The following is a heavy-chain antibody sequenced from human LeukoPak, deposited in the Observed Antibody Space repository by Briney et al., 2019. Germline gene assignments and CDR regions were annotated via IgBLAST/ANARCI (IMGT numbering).Heavy chain of an antibody. Sequence: SVKVSCKASGGTFSSHAISWVRQAPGQGLEWMGGIIPIFGTANYAQKFQGRVTITADESTSTAYMELSSLRSEDTAVYYCARDRLDYGERGLFDYWGQGTLVTVSS. V-gene: IGHV1-69*13. D-gene: IGHD4-17*01. CDR1: GGTFSSHA. CDR2: IIPIFGTA. J-gene: IGHJ4*02. CDR3: ARDRLDYGERGLFDY.